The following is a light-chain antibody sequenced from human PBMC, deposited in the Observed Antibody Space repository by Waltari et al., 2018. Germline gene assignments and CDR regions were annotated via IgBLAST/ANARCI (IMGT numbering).Light chain of an antibody. CDR1: QSVSSSY. V-gene: IGKV3-20*01. CDR2: GAS. Sequence: LSCRASQSVSSSYLAWYQQKPGQAPRLLIYGASSRATGIPDRFSGSGSGTDFTLTISRLEPEDFAVYYCQQYGSAIFTFGPGTKVDIK. J-gene: IGKJ3*01. CDR3: QQYGSAIFT.